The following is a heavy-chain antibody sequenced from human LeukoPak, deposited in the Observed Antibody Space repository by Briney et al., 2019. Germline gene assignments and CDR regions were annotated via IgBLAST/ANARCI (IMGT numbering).Heavy chain of an antibody. D-gene: IGHD6-19*01. V-gene: IGHV3-48*03. CDR3: ARDVMYSSGWYGGFGY. CDR1: GFTFSSYE. J-gene: IGHJ4*02. Sequence: GGSLRLSCAASGFTFSSYEMNWVRQAPGKGLEWVSYISSSGSTIYYADSVKGRFTISRDNAKNSLYLLMNSLRAEDTAVYYCARDVMYSSGWYGGFGYWGQGTLVTVSS. CDR2: ISSSGSTI.